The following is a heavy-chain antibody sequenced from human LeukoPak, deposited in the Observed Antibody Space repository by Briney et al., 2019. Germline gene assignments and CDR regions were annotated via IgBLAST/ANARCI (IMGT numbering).Heavy chain of an antibody. CDR2: ISYDGSNK. CDR1: GFTFSSYG. CDR3: AKDNGYNYYDS. V-gene: IGHV3-30*18. D-gene: IGHD5-24*01. J-gene: IGHJ4*02. Sequence: SGRSLRLSCAASGFTFSSYGMHWVRQAPGKGLEWMAVISYDGSNKYYADSVKGRFTISRDNSKNTLYLQMNSLRAEDTAVYYCAKDNGYNYYDSWGQGTLVTVSS.